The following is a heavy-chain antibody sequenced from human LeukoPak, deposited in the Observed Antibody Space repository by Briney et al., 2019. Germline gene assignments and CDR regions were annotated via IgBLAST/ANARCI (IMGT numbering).Heavy chain of an antibody. J-gene: IGHJ4*02. CDR1: EFTFSSYA. D-gene: IGHD1-26*01. V-gene: IGHV3-23*01. Sequence: PGGSLRLSCAASEFTFSSYAMTWVRQAPGKGLEWVSTISATGTSTYYADSVKGRLTISRDNSKNTLYLQMNSLRAEDTAVYSCAKDSGTYYKAFDYWGQGTLVTVSS. CDR2: ISATGTST. CDR3: AKDSGTYYKAFDY.